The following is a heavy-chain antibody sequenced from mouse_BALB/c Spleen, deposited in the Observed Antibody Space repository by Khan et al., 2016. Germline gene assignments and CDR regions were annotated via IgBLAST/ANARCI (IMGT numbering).Heavy chain of an antibody. D-gene: IGHD2-3*01. CDR2: INPSTGYT. Sequence: QVQLQQSGAELAKPGASVKMSCKASGYTFTSYWMHWVKQRPGQGLEWIGYINPSTGYTEYNQKFKDKATLTADKSSSTAYMQLSSLTSEDSAVYYCARYEEEFAYWGQGTLVTVSA. V-gene: IGHV1-7*01. CDR3: ARYEEEFAY. J-gene: IGHJ3*01. CDR1: GYTFTSYW.